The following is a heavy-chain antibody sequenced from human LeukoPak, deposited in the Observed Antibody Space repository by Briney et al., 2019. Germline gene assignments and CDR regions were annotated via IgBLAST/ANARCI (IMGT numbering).Heavy chain of an antibody. CDR3: ARVVVGATIPHY. CDR2: MNPNSGNT. V-gene: IGHV1-8*01. Sequence: ASVKVSCKASGYTFTSYDINWVRQATGQGLEWMGWMNPNSGNTGYAQKFQGRVTMTRNTSISTAYMELSSLRSEDTAVYYCARVVVGATIPHYWGQGTLVTVSS. CDR1: GYTFTSYD. D-gene: IGHD1-26*01. J-gene: IGHJ4*02.